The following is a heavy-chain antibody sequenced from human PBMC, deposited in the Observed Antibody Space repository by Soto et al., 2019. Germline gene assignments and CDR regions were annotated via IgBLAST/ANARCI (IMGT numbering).Heavy chain of an antibody. V-gene: IGHV3-23*01. Sequence: GGSLRLSXAASGFTFSSYAMSWVRQAPGKGLEWVSAISGSGGSTYYADSVKGRFTISRDNSKNTLYLQMNSLRAEDTAVYYCAKRYTMVRGVIPIFDYWGQGTLVTVSS. J-gene: IGHJ4*02. CDR3: AKRYTMVRGVIPIFDY. CDR1: GFTFSSYA. D-gene: IGHD3-10*01. CDR2: ISGSGGST.